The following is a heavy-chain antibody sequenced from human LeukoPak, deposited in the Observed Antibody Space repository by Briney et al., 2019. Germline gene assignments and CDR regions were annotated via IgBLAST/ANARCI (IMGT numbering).Heavy chain of an antibody. D-gene: IGHD5-12*01. V-gene: IGHV4-34*01. CDR2: INHGGST. CDR1: GGSFSGDF. Sequence: PSETLSLTCAVSGGSFSGDFWSWIRQSPGKGLEWIGEINHGGSTTYNPSPQSRVTMYVDTSTNQISLKMTSVTAADTAIYYCARHTGRWLPFDDWGQGTQVTISS. J-gene: IGHJ4*02. CDR3: ARHTGRWLPFDD.